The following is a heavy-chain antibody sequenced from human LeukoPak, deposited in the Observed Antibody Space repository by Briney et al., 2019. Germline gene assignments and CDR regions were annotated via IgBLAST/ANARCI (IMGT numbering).Heavy chain of an antibody. J-gene: IGHJ4*02. Sequence: GGSLRLSCAASGFTFSSYGMHWVRQAPGKGLEWVTFIRFDASNKFYADSVKGRFSISRDNSRNTLYLQMNSLTAEDTAVYYCARDVTPYGSGSYYSYTDYWGQGTLVTVSS. D-gene: IGHD3-10*01. V-gene: IGHV3-30*02. CDR1: GFTFSSYG. CDR3: ARDVTPYGSGSYYSYTDY. CDR2: IRFDASNK.